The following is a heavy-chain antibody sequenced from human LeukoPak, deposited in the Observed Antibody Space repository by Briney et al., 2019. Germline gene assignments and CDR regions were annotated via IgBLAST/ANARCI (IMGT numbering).Heavy chain of an antibody. CDR2: IYHSGST. CDR1: GGSISSSNW. Sequence: SGTLSLTCAVSGGSISSSNWWSWVRQPPGKGLEWIGKIYHSGSTNYNPSLKSRVTISVDTSKNQFSLKLSSVTAADTAVYYCARHRAREQWLVTGGYFQHWGQGTLVTVSS. V-gene: IGHV4-4*02. J-gene: IGHJ1*01. CDR3: ARHRAREQWLVTGGYFQH. D-gene: IGHD6-19*01.